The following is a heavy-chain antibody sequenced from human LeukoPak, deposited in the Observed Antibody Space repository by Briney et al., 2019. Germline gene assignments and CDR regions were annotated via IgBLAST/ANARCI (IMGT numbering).Heavy chain of an antibody. CDR2: ISGSGTST. D-gene: IGHD3-10*01. CDR3: AKDLYYGSGSKFDD. CDR1: GFTFSTYA. Sequence: GGSLRLSCAASGFTFSTYAMGWVRQAPGKGLEWVSLISGSGTSTYYADSVKGRFTISRDNSKNTLSLQMNSLRVEDTAVYYCAKDLYYGSGSKFDDWGQGTLVTVSS. J-gene: IGHJ4*02. V-gene: IGHV3-23*01.